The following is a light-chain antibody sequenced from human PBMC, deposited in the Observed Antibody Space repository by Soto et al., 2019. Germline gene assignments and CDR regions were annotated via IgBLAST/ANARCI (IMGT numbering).Light chain of an antibody. CDR1: QSISYW. V-gene: IGKV1-5*03. CDR2: KAS. CDR3: QQYISHPRT. J-gene: IGKJ1*01. Sequence: DIQMTQSPPTLSASVGDRVTITCRASQSISYWLAWYQQKPGKAPKLLIYKASSLESGVPSRFSGSGSGTEFTLTISSLQPDDFATYYCQQYISHPRTFGQGTKVEIK.